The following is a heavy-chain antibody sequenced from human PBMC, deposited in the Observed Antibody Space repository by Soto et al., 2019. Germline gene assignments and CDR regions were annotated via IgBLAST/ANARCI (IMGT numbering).Heavy chain of an antibody. CDR2: IYSGGST. CDR1: GFTVSSNY. CDR3: ARAKTRLTGTTRRYYYYYGMDV. D-gene: IGHD1-20*01. J-gene: IGHJ6*02. V-gene: IGHV3-53*01. Sequence: GGSLRLSCAASGFTVSSNYMSWVRQAPGKGLEWVSVIYSGGSTYYADSAKGRFTISRDNSKNTLYLQMNSLRAEDTAVYYCARAKTRLTGTTRRYYYYYGMDVWGQGTTVTI.